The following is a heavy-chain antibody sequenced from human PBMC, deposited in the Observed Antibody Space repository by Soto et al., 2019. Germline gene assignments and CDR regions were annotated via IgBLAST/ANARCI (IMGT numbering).Heavy chain of an antibody. Sequence: ASVKVSCKASGYTFTSYGISWVRQAPGQGLEWMGRISAYNGHTIYAQNLRDRVTLTTDSSTSTVYMEMRSLRSDDTAFYYCARDLSLSRLSACGHWGPGTLVTVSS. CDR3: ARDLSLSRLSACGH. J-gene: IGHJ4*02. V-gene: IGHV1-18*01. D-gene: IGHD6-6*01. CDR2: ISAYNGHT. CDR1: GYTFTSYG.